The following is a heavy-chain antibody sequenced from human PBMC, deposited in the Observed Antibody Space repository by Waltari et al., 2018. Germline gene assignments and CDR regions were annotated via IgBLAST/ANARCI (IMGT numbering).Heavy chain of an antibody. CDR1: GDSMNYW. CDR3: ARDRGRGLYLDT. V-gene: IGHV4-4*02. Sequence: QLQLQESGPGLVKPSGTLSLICAVSGDSMNYWWSWGRQPPGKGLEWIGQGLGSGRTNDNPSFASRVTISLDTSTHQFALKMTSATAADTALYYCARDRGRGLYLDTWGQGILVTVSP. J-gene: IGHJ4*02. CDR2: GLGSGRT. D-gene: IGHD2-15*01.